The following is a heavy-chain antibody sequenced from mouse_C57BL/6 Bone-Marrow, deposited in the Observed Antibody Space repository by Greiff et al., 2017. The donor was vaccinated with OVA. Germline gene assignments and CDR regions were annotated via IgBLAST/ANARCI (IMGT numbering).Heavy chain of an antibody. J-gene: IGHJ3*01. D-gene: IGHD1-1*01. V-gene: IGHV2-3*01. Sequence: VQRVESGPGLVAPSQSLSITCTVSGFSLTSYGVSWVRQPPGKGLEWLGVIWGDGSTNYHSALISRLGSSKDNSKSQVFLKLNSLQTDDTATYYCATTTGGFAYWGQGTLVTVSA. CDR1: GFSLTSYG. CDR3: ATTTGGFAY. CDR2: IWGDGST.